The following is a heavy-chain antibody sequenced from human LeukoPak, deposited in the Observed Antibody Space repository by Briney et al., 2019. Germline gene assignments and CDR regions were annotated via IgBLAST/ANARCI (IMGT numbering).Heavy chain of an antibody. D-gene: IGHD2-15*01. J-gene: IGHJ4*02. V-gene: IGHV4-34*01. Sequence: PSETLSLTCAVYGGSFSGYYWSWIRQPPGKGLEWIGEINHSGRTNYNPSLKSRVTISVETSKNQFSLKLSSVTAADTAVYYCARGRGYCSCGSCSHYFDYWGQGTLVTVSS. CDR3: ARGRGYCSCGSCSHYFDY. CDR1: GGSFSGYY. CDR2: INHSGRT.